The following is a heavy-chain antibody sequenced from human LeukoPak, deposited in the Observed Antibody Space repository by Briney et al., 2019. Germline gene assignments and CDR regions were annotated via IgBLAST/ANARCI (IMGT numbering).Heavy chain of an antibody. J-gene: IGHJ3*02. Sequence: GGSLRLSCAASGFTFSSYWMSWVRQAPGKGLEWVGRTRNKANSYTTEYAASVKGRFTISRDDSKNSLYLQMNSLKTEDTAVYYCARRYTNAFDIWGQGTMVTVSS. CDR1: GFTFSSYW. V-gene: IGHV3-72*01. D-gene: IGHD5-12*01. CDR2: TRNKANSYTT. CDR3: ARRYTNAFDI.